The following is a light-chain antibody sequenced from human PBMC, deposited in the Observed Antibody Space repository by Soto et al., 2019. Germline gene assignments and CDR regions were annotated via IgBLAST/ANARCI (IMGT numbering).Light chain of an antibody. J-gene: IGKJ5*01. V-gene: IGKV1D-12*01. Sequence: DIQMTQSPSSVSAAVGDRVTITCRASQGIRSWLAWYQQKPGKAPKLPIYAASKLQSGVPSRFSGSGSGTDFTLTISSLQPEDFATYYCQQANSFPVTFGQGTRLEIK. CDR1: QGIRSW. CDR3: QQANSFPVT. CDR2: AAS.